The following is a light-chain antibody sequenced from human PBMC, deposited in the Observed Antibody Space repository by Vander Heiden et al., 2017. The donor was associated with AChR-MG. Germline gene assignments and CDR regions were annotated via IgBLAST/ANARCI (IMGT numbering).Light chain of an antibody. CDR1: QSINSW. Sequence: DIQMTQSPSTLSASVGDRVTITCRASQSINSWLAWYQQKPGKAPKVLIYKASSLESGFPSRFSGSGSGTDFTLTISSLQPGDFATYYCQQYNSYPWAFGQGTKLEIK. J-gene: IGKJ2*01. V-gene: IGKV1-5*03. CDR2: KAS. CDR3: QQYNSYPWA.